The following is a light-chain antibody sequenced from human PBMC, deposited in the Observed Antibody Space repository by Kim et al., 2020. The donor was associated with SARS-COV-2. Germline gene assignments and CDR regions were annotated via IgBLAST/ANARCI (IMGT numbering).Light chain of an antibody. CDR1: GSDIVGHNF. CDR3: SSFTTSTTLA. Sequence: GQSITISCSGTGSDIVGHNFVSWYQQTPGNAPRLIISHVSERPLGVSHRFSGSKSGNTASLTISGLPAADEAVYYCSSFTTSTTLALGSGTRVTVL. J-gene: IGLJ1*01. CDR2: HVS. V-gene: IGLV2-14*04.